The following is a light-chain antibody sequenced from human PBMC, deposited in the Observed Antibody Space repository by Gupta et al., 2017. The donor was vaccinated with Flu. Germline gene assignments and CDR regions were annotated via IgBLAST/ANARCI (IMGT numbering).Light chain of an antibody. CDR3: QQNDSIRWT. CDR2: AAS. V-gene: IGKV1-39*01. Sequence: IEMTQSPSSPSASVGDRVTITCRATQYIHNFLNWYQQKPGKAPKVLIYAASVVESGVPSRFSGRASGTDFTLTISRRQPEDFATYCCQQNDSIRWTFGQGTKVEMK. J-gene: IGKJ1*01. CDR1: QYIHNF.